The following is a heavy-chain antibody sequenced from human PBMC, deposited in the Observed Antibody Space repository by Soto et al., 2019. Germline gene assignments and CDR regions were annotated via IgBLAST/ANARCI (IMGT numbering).Heavy chain of an antibody. CDR3: ARARDCSSTSCFDDEVDSFDY. CDR1: GGSISSYY. CDR2: IYTSGST. J-gene: IGHJ4*02. Sequence: SETLSLTCTVSGGSISSYYWSWIRQPAGKGLEWIGRIYTSGSTNYNPSLKSRVTMSVDTSKNQFSLKLSSVTAADTAVYYCARARDCSSTSCFDDEVDSFDYWGQGTLVTVSS. D-gene: IGHD2-2*01. V-gene: IGHV4-4*07.